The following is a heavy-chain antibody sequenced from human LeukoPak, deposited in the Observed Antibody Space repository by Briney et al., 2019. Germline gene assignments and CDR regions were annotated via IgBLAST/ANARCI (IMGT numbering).Heavy chain of an antibody. V-gene: IGHV1-69*13. J-gene: IGHJ5*02. CDR3: ASGNTIFNWFDP. D-gene: IGHD3-9*01. CDR1: GGTFSSYA. CDR2: IIPIFGTA. Sequence: RASVKVSCKASGGTFSSYAISWVRQAPGQGLEWMGGIIPIFGTANYAQKFQGRVTITADESTSTAYMELSSLRSEDTAVYYCASGNTIFNWFDPWGQGTLVTVSS.